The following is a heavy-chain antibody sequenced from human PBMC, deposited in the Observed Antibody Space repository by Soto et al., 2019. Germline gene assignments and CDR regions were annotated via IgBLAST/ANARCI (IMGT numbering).Heavy chain of an antibody. J-gene: IGHJ4*02. D-gene: IGHD6-19*01. CDR3: AKKTDSSGWDY. CDR2: ITSGGNT. V-gene: IGHV3-23*01. CDR1: GFTFSNYP. Sequence: GGSLRLSCAASGFTFSNYPMNWVRQAPGKGLEWVSGITSGGNTYYADSVKGRFTISRDNSKNTLYLQVNGLRAEDTALYYCAKKTDSSGWDYWGQGTLVTVSS.